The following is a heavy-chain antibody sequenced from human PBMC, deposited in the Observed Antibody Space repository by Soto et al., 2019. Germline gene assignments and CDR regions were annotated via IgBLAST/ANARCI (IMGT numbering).Heavy chain of an antibody. CDR1: GGSISSSNW. J-gene: IGHJ3*02. V-gene: IGHV4-4*02. CDR3: ARVVEVGAPYDAFDI. CDR2: IYHSGST. Sequence: QVQLQESGPGLVKPSGTLSLTCAVSGGSISSSNWWSWVRQPPGKGLEWIGEIYHSGSTNYNPSLKSRVTISVDKSKNQFSLKLNSVTDADTAVYYCARVVEVGAPYDAFDIWGQGTMVTVSS. D-gene: IGHD1-26*01.